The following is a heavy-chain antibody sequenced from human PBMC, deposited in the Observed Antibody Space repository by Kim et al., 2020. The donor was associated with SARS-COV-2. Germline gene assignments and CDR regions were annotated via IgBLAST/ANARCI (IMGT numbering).Heavy chain of an antibody. Sequence: ASVKVSCKVSGYTLTELSMHWVRQAPGKGLEWMGGFDPEDGETIYAQKFQGRVTMTEDTSTDTAYMELSSLRSEDTAVYYCATVTRGYSGVDYWGQGTLVTVSS. D-gene: IGHD6-25*01. J-gene: IGHJ4*02. V-gene: IGHV1-24*01. CDR3: ATVTRGYSGVDY. CDR1: GYTLTELS. CDR2: FDPEDGET.